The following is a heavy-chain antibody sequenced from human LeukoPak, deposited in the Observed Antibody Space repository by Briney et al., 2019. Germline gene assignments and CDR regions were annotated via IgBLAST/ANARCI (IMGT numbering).Heavy chain of an antibody. CDR3: GASRQYVGAFDI. CDR2: ISSSSTTI. Sequence: AGSLRLSCAASGFTSSSYELYWVRQAPGKGLEWISYISSSSTTIKYADSVRGRFTISRADARELLFLEMNSLRAEDTAIYYCGASRQYVGAFDIWGQGTLVTVSS. V-gene: IGHV3-48*03. J-gene: IGHJ3*02. CDR1: GFTSSSYE. D-gene: IGHD2-2*01.